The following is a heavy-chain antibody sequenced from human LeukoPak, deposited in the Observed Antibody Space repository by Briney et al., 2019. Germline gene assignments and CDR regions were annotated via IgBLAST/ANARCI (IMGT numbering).Heavy chain of an antibody. Sequence: GQSLKISCKGSGYNFTIYSIGWVRHMPGKGLEWMGIIYPGDSDTRYSPSFQGQVPISAAKSISTAYLQWSSLKASDLAMYYCARQHGMSSYYDIVTGYMGGDAFDIWGQGTMVTVSS. CDR2: IYPGDSDT. D-gene: IGHD3-9*01. V-gene: IGHV5-51*01. CDR1: GYNFTIYS. CDR3: ARQHGMSSYYDIVTGYMGGDAFDI. J-gene: IGHJ3*02.